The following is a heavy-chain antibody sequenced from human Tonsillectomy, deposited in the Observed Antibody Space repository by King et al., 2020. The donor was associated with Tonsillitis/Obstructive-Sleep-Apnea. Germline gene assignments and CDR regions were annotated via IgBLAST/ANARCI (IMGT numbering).Heavy chain of an antibody. CDR2: IKRDGSEK. Sequence: VQLVESGGGLVQPGGSLRLSCAGSGFTFTTYWMTWVRQAPGKGLEWVANIKRDGSEKNYVDSVKGRFTISRDNAKNSLYLQMNSLSAEDTAGYYCARDLSYCSGGSCYDRFDYGGQGTLVTVSS. J-gene: IGHJ4*02. V-gene: IGHV3-7*01. CDR3: ARDLSYCSGGSCYDRFDY. CDR1: GFTFTTYW. D-gene: IGHD2-15*01.